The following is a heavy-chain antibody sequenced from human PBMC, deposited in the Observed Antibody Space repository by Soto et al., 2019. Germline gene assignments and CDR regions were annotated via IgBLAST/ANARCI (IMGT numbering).Heavy chain of an antibody. V-gene: IGHV4-59*08. J-gene: IGHJ4*02. CDR2: IYYSGIT. Sequence: SETLSLTCTVSGGSISNYYWSWIRQPPGKGLEWIGCIYYSGITNYNPSLRSRVTISVDTSKNQFSLKLSSVTAADTAVYYCARREYYFDYWGQGTLVTVSS. CDR3: ARREYYFDY. CDR1: GGSISNYY.